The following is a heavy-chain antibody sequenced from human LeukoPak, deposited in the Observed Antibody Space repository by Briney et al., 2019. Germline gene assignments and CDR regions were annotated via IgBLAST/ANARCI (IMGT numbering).Heavy chain of an antibody. CDR1: GYTFTGYY. CDR3: ARDGGYYYDSSGLYYFDY. J-gene: IGHJ4*02. Sequence: GASVKVSCKASGYTFTGYYMHWVRQAPGQGLEWMGWINPNSGGTNYAQKFQGRVTMIRDTSISTAYMEMSRLRSDDTAVYYCARDGGYYYDSSGLYYFDYWGQGTLVTVSS. V-gene: IGHV1-2*02. CDR2: INPNSGGT. D-gene: IGHD3-22*01.